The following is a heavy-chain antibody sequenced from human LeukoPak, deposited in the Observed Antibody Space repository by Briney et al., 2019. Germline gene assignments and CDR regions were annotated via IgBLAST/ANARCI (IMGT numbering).Heavy chain of an antibody. CDR2: INSDGSST. D-gene: IGHD6-6*01. CDR3: ARGLSGYASSLGY. Sequence: GGSLRLSCAASGLGFSSYWMHWVRQAPGKGLVWVSRINSDGSSTSYADSVRGRFSISRDNAKNTLYLQMNSLRAEDTAVYYCARGLSGYASSLGYWGQGTLVTVSA. J-gene: IGHJ4*02. CDR1: GLGFSSYW. V-gene: IGHV3-74*01.